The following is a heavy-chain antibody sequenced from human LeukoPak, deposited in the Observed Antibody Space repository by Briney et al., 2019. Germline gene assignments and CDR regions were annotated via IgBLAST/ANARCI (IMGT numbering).Heavy chain of an antibody. J-gene: IGHJ4*02. CDR3: ARVAPKLGFDY. D-gene: IGHD7-27*01. CDR1: GFTFGDYY. V-gene: IGHV3-11*06. Sequence: GGSLRLSCAASGFTFGDYYMSWIRQAPGKGLEWVSYISSSSSYIYYADSVKGRFTISRDNAKNSLYLQMNSLRAEDTAVYYCARVAPKLGFDYWGQGTLVTVSS. CDR2: ISSSSSYI.